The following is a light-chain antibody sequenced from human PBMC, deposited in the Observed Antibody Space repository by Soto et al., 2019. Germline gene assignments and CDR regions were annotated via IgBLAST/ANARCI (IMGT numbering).Light chain of an antibody. CDR3: QQYGSSSTWT. CDR1: QSVSSNY. CDR2: GAS. J-gene: IGKJ1*01. Sequence: EIVLTQSPGTLSLSPGERATLSCRASQSVSSNYLAWYQQKPGQAPSLLIYGASSRATGVPDRFSSSGWGTAFTLTISRLEPEDVSVYYCQQYGSSSTWTFGQGTKLEIK. V-gene: IGKV3-20*01.